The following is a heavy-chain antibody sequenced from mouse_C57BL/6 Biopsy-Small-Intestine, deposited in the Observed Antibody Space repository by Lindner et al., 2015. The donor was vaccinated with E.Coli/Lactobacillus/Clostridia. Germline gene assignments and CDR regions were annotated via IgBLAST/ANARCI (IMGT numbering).Heavy chain of an antibody. J-gene: IGHJ4*01. CDR2: IIPSGGST. CDR3: ARGENVDKAMAFDY. D-gene: IGHD3-3*01. Sequence: SVKVSCKASGYTFISYYIHWVRQAPGQGLEWMGVIIPSGGSTSYAQKFRGRLTMTRDTSTSTVYMELSSLRSEDTAVYYCARGENVDKAMAFDYWGQGTLVTVSS. V-gene: IGHV1S12*01. CDR1: GYTFISYY.